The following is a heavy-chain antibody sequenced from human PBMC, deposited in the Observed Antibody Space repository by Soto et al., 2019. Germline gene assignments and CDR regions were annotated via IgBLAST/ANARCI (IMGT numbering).Heavy chain of an antibody. Sequence: ASVKVSCKASGYTFTSYGISWVRQAPGQGLEWMGWISAYNGNTNYAQKLQGRVTMTTDTSTSTAYMELRSLRSDDTAVYYCARARFTGYSGYDFDYWGQGTLVTVSS. D-gene: IGHD5-12*01. CDR1: GYTFTSYG. J-gene: IGHJ4*02. V-gene: IGHV1-18*01. CDR3: ARARFTGYSGYDFDY. CDR2: ISAYNGNT.